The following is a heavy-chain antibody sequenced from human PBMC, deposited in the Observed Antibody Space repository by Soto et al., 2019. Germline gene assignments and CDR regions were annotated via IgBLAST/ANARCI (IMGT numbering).Heavy chain of an antibody. CDR2: MNPNSGNT. Sequence: QVQLVQSGAEVKKPGASVKVSCKASGYTFTSYDINWVRQATGQGLEWMGWMNPNSGNTGYAQKFQGRVTVTRHSSKSIAYRELSSLSSEDTAVYYCATVHSNIWTRDYSSGGIGFDPCGQGTLVTVSS. D-gene: IGHD3-9*01. CDR3: ATVHSNIWTRDYSSGGIGFDP. CDR1: GYTFTSYD. J-gene: IGHJ5*02. V-gene: IGHV1-8*01.